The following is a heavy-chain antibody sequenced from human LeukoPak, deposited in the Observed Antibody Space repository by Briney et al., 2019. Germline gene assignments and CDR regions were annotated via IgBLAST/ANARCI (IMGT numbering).Heavy chain of an antibody. CDR2: MNPNSGNT. V-gene: IGHV1-8*03. D-gene: IGHD3-10*01. CDR1: GYTFTNHD. CDR3: VRMTVRGVISP. Sequence: ASVKVSCTASGYTFTNHDIKWVRQATGQGLEWMGWMNPNSGNTGYSQKFQGRLTITRDTSISTAYMELSSLRSDDTAVYYCVRMTVRGVISPWGQGTRVTVSS. J-gene: IGHJ5*02.